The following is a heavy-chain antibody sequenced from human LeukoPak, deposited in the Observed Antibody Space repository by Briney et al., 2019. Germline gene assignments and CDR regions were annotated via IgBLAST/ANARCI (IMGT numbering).Heavy chain of an antibody. J-gene: IGHJ4*02. V-gene: IGHV3-23*01. D-gene: IGHD4-17*01. Sequence: GGSLRLSCAASGFTFSSYAMSWVRQAPGKGLEWVSAISGSGGGTYYADSVKGRFTISRDNAKNTLYLQMNSLRAEDTAVYYCAKDLGFGDYGDYAGYYFDYWGQGTLVTVSS. CDR3: AKDLGFGDYGDYAGYYFDY. CDR1: GFTFSSYA. CDR2: ISGSGGGT.